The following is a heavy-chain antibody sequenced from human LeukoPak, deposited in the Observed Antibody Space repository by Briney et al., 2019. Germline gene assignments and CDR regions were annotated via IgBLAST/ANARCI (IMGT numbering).Heavy chain of an antibody. Sequence: PSESLSLTCTVSGGSISNYYWSWIRQPPGKGLEWIGYIYYSGSPRYSPSLKSRVTISVDTSKNQFSLKVTSVTAADTAVYYCARHFFVGSEDAFDIWGQGTMVTVSS. V-gene: IGHV4-59*08. CDR2: IYYSGSP. CDR3: ARHFFVGSEDAFDI. D-gene: IGHD6-25*01. CDR1: GGSISNYY. J-gene: IGHJ3*02.